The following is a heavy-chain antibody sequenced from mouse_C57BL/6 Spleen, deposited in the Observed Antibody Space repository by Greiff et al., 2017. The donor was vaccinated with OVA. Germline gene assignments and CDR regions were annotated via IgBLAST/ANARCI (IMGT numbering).Heavy chain of an antibody. D-gene: IGHD1-1*01. V-gene: IGHV1-53*01. CDR1: GYTFTSYW. Sequence: QVQLKQPGPELVKPGASVKLSCKASGYTFTSYWMHWVKQRPGPGLEWIGNINPSTGGTNYNEKFKSKATLTVDKSSSTSYRQLSSLTSEDSAVYYCARAGLLRGYYFDYWGQGTTLTVSS. CDR2: INPSTGGT. J-gene: IGHJ2*01. CDR3: ARAGLLRGYYFDY.